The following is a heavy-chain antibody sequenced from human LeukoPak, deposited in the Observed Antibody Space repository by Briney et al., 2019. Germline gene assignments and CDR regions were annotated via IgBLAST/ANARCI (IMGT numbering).Heavy chain of an antibody. V-gene: IGHV4-59*01. CDR2: IYYSGST. J-gene: IGHJ4*02. D-gene: IGHD3-22*01. Sequence: SETLSLTCTVSGGSISRSYWSWIQQPPGEGLEWIGCIYYSGSTTYNPSLKSRVTISLDTSKSQFSLRLSSVTAADTATYYCTTQDGSAYWYFDSWGQGTLVTVSS. CDR3: TTQDGSAYWYFDS. CDR1: GGSISRSY.